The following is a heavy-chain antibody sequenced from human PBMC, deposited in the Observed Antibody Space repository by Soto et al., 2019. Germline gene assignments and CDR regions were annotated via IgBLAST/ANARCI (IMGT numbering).Heavy chain of an antibody. D-gene: IGHD6-19*01. CDR1: GFTFSSYA. CDR3: AKDRSIAVAGTRPSYYYYGMDV. Sequence: GGSLRLSCAASGFTFSSYAMSWVRQAPGKGLEWVSAISGSGGSTYYADSVKGRFTISRDNSKNTLYLQMNSLRAEDTAVYYCAKDRSIAVAGTRPSYYYYGMDVWGQGTTVTVSS. CDR2: ISGSGGST. V-gene: IGHV3-23*01. J-gene: IGHJ6*02.